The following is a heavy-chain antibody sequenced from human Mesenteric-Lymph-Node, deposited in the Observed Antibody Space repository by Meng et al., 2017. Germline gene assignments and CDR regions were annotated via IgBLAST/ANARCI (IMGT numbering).Heavy chain of an antibody. Sequence: VELVGSGGGFAQPGGSLTLSCAVSGFTVRDNYVAWVRQAPGKGMEWVSITYTRGDSYYTDSVKGRFTVTRDHSTNTLFLHMNSLRLEDTAIYYCARGGDAYSWNWFGPWGQGTLVTVSS. D-gene: IGHD2-21*02. V-gene: IGHV3-66*02. CDR1: GFTVRDNY. J-gene: IGHJ5*02. CDR3: ARGGDAYSWNWFGP. CDR2: TYTRGDS.